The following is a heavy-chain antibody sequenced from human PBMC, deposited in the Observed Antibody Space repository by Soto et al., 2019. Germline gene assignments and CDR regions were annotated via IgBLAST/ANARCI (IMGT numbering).Heavy chain of an antibody. CDR2: ISGSGGST. CDR3: AKGRPYCTNGVCPRYYFDY. J-gene: IGHJ4*02. V-gene: IGHV3-23*01. CDR1: GFTFSSYA. D-gene: IGHD2-8*01. Sequence: GSLRLSCAASGFTFSSYAMSWVRQAPGKGLEWVSAISGSGGSTYYADSVKGRFTISRDNSKNTLYLQMNSLRAEDTAVYYCAKGRPYCTNGVCPRYYFDYWGQGTLVTVSS.